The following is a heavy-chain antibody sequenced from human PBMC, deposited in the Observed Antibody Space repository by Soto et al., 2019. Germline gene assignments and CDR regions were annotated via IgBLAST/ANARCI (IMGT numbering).Heavy chain of an antibody. CDR3: ASQYGGYGWFDT. V-gene: IGHV3-30*03. J-gene: IGHJ5*02. CDR1: GFTFSSYG. D-gene: IGHD5-12*01. CDR2: ISYDGSNK. Sequence: GGSLRLSCAASGFTFSSYGMHWVRQAPGKGLEWVAVISYDGSNKYYADSVKGRFTISRDNSKNTLFLQMSSLRAEDTAVYYCASQYGGYGWFDTWGQGTPVTVSS.